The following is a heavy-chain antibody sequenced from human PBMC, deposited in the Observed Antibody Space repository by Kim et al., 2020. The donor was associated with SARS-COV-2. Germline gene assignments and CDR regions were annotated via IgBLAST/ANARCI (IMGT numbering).Heavy chain of an antibody. CDR3: TRSGYYDSSGYYDYYYGMDV. CDR2: IRSKAYGGTT. Sequence: GGSLRLPCTASGFTFGDYAMNWFRQAPGKGLEWVGFIRSKAYGGTTEYAASVKGRFTISRDDSKSIAYLQMNSLKTEDTAVYYCTRSGYYDSSGYYDYYYGMDVWGQGTTVTVSS. D-gene: IGHD3-22*01. J-gene: IGHJ6*02. V-gene: IGHV3-49*03. CDR1: GFTFGDYA.